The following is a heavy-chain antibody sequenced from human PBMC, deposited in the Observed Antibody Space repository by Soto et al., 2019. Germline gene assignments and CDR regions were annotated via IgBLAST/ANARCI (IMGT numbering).Heavy chain of an antibody. V-gene: IGHV2-70*11. CDR2: IDWDDDK. CDR3: ARTFYSNYAYGMDV. D-gene: IGHD4-4*01. CDR1: GFSLSTSGMC. Sequence: PTLVNPTQTLTLTCTFSGFSLSTSGMCVSWIRQPPGNALEWLARIDWDDDKYYSTSLKTRLTISKDTSKNQVVLTMTNMDPVDTATYYCARTFYSNYAYGMDVWGQGTTVTVSS. J-gene: IGHJ6*02.